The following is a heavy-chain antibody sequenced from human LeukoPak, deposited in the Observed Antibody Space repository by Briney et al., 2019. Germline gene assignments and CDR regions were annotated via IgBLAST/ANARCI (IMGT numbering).Heavy chain of an antibody. Sequence: PSETLSLTCTVSGGSISSGRYYWSWIRQPPGKGLEWIGYIYYSGSTNYNPSLKSRVTISVDTSKNQFSLKLSSVTAADTAVYYCARVQATVTAGYYYMDVWGKGTTVAISS. CDR2: IYYSGST. J-gene: IGHJ6*03. CDR1: GGSISSGRYY. V-gene: IGHV4-61*01. D-gene: IGHD4-17*01. CDR3: ARVQATVTAGYYYMDV.